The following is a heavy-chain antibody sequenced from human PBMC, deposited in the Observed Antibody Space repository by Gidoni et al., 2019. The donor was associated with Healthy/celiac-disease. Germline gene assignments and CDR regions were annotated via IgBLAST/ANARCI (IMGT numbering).Heavy chain of an antibody. CDR2: IYYSGST. CDR3: ARGDSRGWLDDY. D-gene: IGHD6-19*01. CDR1: GGSISSYY. Sequence: QVQLQESGPGLVKPSETLSLTCPVSGGSISSYYWSWIRQPPGKGLEWIGYIYYSGSTNYNPSLKSRVTISGETSKNQFSLKLSAVTAADTAVYYCARGDSRGWLDDYWGQGTLVTVSS. V-gene: IGHV4-59*01. J-gene: IGHJ4*02.